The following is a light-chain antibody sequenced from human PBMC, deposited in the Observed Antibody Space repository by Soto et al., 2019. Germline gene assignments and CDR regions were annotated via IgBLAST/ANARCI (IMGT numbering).Light chain of an antibody. J-gene: IGKJ3*01. Sequence: DIQMPQSPSTLSASVGDRVTITCRASQNINDWLAWYQQKPGKAPRLLIYKASTLESGVPSRFSGSGFGTEFTLTISSLQPDDFATYYCQQYNTYSFTFGPGAKVDIK. CDR1: QNINDW. CDR2: KAS. CDR3: QQYNTYSFT. V-gene: IGKV1-5*03.